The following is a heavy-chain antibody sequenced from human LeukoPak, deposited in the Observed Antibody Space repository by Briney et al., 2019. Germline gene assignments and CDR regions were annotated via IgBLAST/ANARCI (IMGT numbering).Heavy chain of an antibody. CDR1: GFTVSSNY. CDR2: IYSGGST. V-gene: IGHV3-53*01. CDR3: ARDQYGDYVFNY. J-gene: IGHJ4*02. D-gene: IGHD4-17*01. Sequence: PGGSLRLSCAASGFTVSSNYMSWVRQAPGKGLERVSVIYSGGSTYYADSVKGRFTISRDNSKNTLYLQMNSLRAEDTAVYYCARDQYGDYVFNYWGQGTLVTVSS.